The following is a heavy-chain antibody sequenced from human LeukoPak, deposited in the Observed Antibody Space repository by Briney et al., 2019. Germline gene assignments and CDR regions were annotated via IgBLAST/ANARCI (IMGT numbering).Heavy chain of an antibody. CDR2: IYSGGST. Sequence: GGSLRLSCAASGFTFSSYWMHWVRQAPGKGLVWVSVIYSGGSTYYADSVKGRFTISRDNSKNTLYLQMNSLRAEDTAVYYCASARGSSGVWGQGTTVTVSS. D-gene: IGHD1-26*01. V-gene: IGHV3-53*01. CDR3: ASARGSSGV. CDR1: GFTFSSYW. J-gene: IGHJ6*02.